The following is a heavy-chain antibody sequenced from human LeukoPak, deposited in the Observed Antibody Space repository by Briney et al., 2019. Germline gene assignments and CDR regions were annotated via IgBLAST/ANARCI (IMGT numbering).Heavy chain of an antibody. Sequence: GGSLRISCAASGFTFSSYAMSWVRQAPGKGLEWVSAISGSGGSTYYADSVKGRFTISRDNSKNTLYLQMNSLRAEDTAVYYCANYDMYYYDSSGYYPYYYYGMDVWGQGTTVTVSS. CDR1: GFTFSSYA. D-gene: IGHD3-22*01. CDR2: ISGSGGST. J-gene: IGHJ6*02. CDR3: ANYDMYYYDSSGYYPYYYYGMDV. V-gene: IGHV3-23*01.